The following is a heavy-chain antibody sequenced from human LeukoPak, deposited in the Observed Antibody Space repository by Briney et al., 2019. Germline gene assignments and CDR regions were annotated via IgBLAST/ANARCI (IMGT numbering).Heavy chain of an antibody. CDR3: ARGRSGYCSGGSCFVWFDP. V-gene: IGHV4-59*01. D-gene: IGHD2-15*01. CDR2: IYYSGST. Sequence: SETLSLTCTVSGGSISSYYWSWIRQPPGKGLEWIGYIYYSGSTNYNPSLKSRVTISVDTSKNQFSLKLSSVTAADTAVYYCARGRSGYCSGGSCFVWFDPWGQGTLVTVSS. J-gene: IGHJ5*02. CDR1: GGSISSYY.